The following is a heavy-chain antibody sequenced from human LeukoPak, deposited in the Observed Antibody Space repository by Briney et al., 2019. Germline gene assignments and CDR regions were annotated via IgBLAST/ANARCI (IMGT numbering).Heavy chain of an antibody. CDR1: GFTVSSNY. V-gene: IGHV3-21*01. D-gene: IGHD3-22*01. CDR3: ARGGYYYDSSGLSDY. CDR2: ISSSSSYI. Sequence: GGSLRLSCAASGFTVSSNYMNWVRQAPGKGLEWVSSISSSSSYIYYADSVKGRFTISRDNAKNSLYLQMNSLRAEDTAVYYCARGGYYYDSSGLSDYWGQGTLVTVSS. J-gene: IGHJ4*02.